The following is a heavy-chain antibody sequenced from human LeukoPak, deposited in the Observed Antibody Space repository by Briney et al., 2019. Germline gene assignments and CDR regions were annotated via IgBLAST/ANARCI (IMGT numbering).Heavy chain of an antibody. J-gene: IGHJ4*02. V-gene: IGHV3-23*01. CDR2: ISGSGGST. CDR3: AKDSLGQWLVPGY. D-gene: IGHD6-19*01. CDR1: GFTFSSYG. Sequence: GGTLRLSCAASGFTFSSYGMSWVRQAPGKGLEWVSAISGSGGSTYYADSVKGRFTTSRDNSKNTLYLQMNSLRAEDTAVYYCAKDSLGQWLVPGYWGQGTLVTVSS.